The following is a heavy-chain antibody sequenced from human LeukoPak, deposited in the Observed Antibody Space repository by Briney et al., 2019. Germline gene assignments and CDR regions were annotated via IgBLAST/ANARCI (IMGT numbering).Heavy chain of an antibody. CDR3: ARYGGMITFGGAIDY. J-gene: IGHJ4*02. CDR2: ISSSGSTI. CDR1: GFTFSRYE. Sequence: GGSLRLSCAASGFTFSRYEMNWVRQAPGKGLEWVSYISSSGSTIYYADSVKGRFTISRDNAKNSLYLQMNSLKAEDTAVYYCARYGGMITFGGAIDYWGQGTLVTVSS. D-gene: IGHD3-16*01. V-gene: IGHV3-48*03.